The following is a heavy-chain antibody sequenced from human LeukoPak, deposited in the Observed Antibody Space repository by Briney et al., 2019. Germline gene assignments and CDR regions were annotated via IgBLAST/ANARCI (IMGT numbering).Heavy chain of an antibody. CDR1: GYSFTSYW. CDR3: ARQSITMVRGVHYFDY. D-gene: IGHD3-10*01. V-gene: IGHV5-51*01. Sequence: GESLKISCKGSGYSFTSYWIGWVRQMPGKGLEWMGIIYPGDSGTRYSPSFQGQVTISADKSISTAYLQWSSLKASDTAMYYCARQSITMVRGVHYFDYWGQGTLVTVSS. CDR2: IYPGDSGT. J-gene: IGHJ4*02.